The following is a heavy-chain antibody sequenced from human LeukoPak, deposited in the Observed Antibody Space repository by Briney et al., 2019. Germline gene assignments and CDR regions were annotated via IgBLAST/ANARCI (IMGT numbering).Heavy chain of an antibody. V-gene: IGHV4-34*01. Sequence: SETLSLTCAVYGGSFSGYYWSWIRQPPGKGLEWMGEINHSGSTNYNPSLKSRVTISVDTSKNHFSLKLSSVTAADTAVYYCARSLAYRNGYSYYCYYYMDVWGKGTTVTVSS. J-gene: IGHJ6*03. D-gene: IGHD5-18*01. CDR2: INHSGST. CDR3: ARSLAYRNGYSYYCYYYMDV. CDR1: GGSFSGYY.